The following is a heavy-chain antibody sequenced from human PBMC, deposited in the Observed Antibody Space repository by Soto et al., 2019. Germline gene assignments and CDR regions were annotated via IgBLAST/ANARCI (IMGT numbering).Heavy chain of an antibody. CDR1: GFTFSSYG. D-gene: IGHD3-22*01. Sequence: PGGSLRLSCAASGFTFSSYGMHWVRQAPGKGLEWVAVISYDGSNKYYADSVKGRFTISRDNSKNTLYLQLNSLRAEDTAVFYCAKVLGVRNYYDSSGYYQDAFDIWGQGTMVTVSS. CDR3: AKVLGVRNYYDSSGYYQDAFDI. V-gene: IGHV3-30*18. CDR2: ISYDGSNK. J-gene: IGHJ3*02.